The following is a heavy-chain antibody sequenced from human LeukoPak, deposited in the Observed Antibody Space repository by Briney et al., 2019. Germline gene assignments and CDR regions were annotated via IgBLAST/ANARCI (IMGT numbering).Heavy chain of an antibody. Sequence: GGSLRLSCAASGFTFSSYEMNWVRQAPGKGLEWVSYISSSGSTIYYADSVKGRFTISRDNAKNSLYLQMNSLRAEDTAVYYCAREYYDILTGYYGWPLDYWGQGTLVTVSS. J-gene: IGHJ4*02. CDR3: AREYYDILTGYYGWPLDY. CDR2: ISSSGSTI. D-gene: IGHD3-9*01. CDR1: GFTFSSYE. V-gene: IGHV3-48*03.